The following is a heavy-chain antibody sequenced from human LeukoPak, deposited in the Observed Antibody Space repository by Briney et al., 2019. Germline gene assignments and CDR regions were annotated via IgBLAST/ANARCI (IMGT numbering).Heavy chain of an antibody. Sequence: SETLSLTCTVSGYSISSGYYWGWIRQPPGKGLEWIGSIYHSGSTYYNPSLKSRVTISVDTSKNQFSLKLSSVTAADTAVYYCARPYCSGGSCYSSYWYFDLWGRGTLVTVSS. D-gene: IGHD2-15*01. CDR1: GYSISSGYY. CDR3: ARPYCSGGSCYSSYWYFDL. J-gene: IGHJ2*01. CDR2: IYHSGST. V-gene: IGHV4-38-2*02.